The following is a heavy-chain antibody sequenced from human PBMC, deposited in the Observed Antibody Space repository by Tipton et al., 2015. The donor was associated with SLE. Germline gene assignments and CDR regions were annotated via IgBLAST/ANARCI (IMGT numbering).Heavy chain of an antibody. CDR1: GGSFSGYY. Sequence: TLSLTCAVYGGSFSGYYWSWIRQPPGKGLEWIGEINHSGSTNYNPSLKSRVTISVDTSKNQLSLKLSYVTATDTAMYYCALLGRSLDYWGQGTLVTVSS. CDR2: INHSGST. J-gene: IGHJ4*02. CDR3: ALLGRSLDY. V-gene: IGHV4-34*01.